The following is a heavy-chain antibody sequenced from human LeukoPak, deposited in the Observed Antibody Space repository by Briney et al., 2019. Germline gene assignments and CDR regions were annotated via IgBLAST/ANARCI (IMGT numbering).Heavy chain of an antibody. CDR3: ATEYSSSPVYFDY. Sequence: SVKVSCKASGGTFSSYAISWVRQAPGQGLEWMGRIIPILGIANYAQKFQGRVTITADKSTSTAYMELSSLRSEDTAVYYCATEYSSSPVYFDYWGQGTLVTVSS. CDR1: GGTFSSYA. J-gene: IGHJ4*02. CDR2: IIPILGIA. V-gene: IGHV1-69*04. D-gene: IGHD6-6*01.